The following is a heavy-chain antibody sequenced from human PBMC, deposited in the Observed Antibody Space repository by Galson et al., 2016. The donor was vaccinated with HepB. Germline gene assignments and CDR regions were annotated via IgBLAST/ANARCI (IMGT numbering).Heavy chain of an antibody. D-gene: IGHD6-13*01. CDR3: ARVVSSPHPPRFDF. CDR2: VYYSGRT. Sequence: ETLSLTCTVSGYSISTGFYWAWIRQPPGKGLEWIGSVYYSGRTYYNPSLKSRITTSVDTSENNFSLTLSSVTAADTAVYYCARVVSSPHPPRFDFWGRGALVTVSS. V-gene: IGHV4-38-2*02. J-gene: IGHJ4*02. CDR1: GYSISTGFY.